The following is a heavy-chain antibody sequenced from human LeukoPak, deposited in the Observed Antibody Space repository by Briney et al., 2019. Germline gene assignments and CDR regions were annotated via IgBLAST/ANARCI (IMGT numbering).Heavy chain of an antibody. Sequence: PGGSLRLSCAASGFTFSSYAMSWVRQAPGKGLEWVSAISGSGGSTHYADSVKGRFTISRDNSKNTLYLQMNSLRAEDTAVYYCAKVTPADYDFWSGYLYYFDYWGQGTLVTVSS. CDR2: ISGSGGST. CDR3: AKVTPADYDFWSGYLYYFDY. J-gene: IGHJ4*02. V-gene: IGHV3-23*01. D-gene: IGHD3-3*01. CDR1: GFTFSSYA.